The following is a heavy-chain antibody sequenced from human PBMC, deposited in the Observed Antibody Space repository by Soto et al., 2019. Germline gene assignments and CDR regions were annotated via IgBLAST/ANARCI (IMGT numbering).Heavy chain of an antibody. CDR3: ARDLRGYSYGYHY. Sequence: PSVKVSCKASGYTFTSYGISLVRQAPGQGLEWMGWISAYNGNTNYAQKLQGRVTMTTDTSTSTAYMELSSLRSEDTAVYYCARDLRGYSYGYHYWGQGTLVTVSS. D-gene: IGHD5-18*01. V-gene: IGHV1-18*01. J-gene: IGHJ4*02. CDR2: ISAYNGNT. CDR1: GYTFTSYG.